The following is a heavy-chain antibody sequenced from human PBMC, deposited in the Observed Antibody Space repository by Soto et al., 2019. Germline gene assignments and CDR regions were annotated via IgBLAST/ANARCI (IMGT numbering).Heavy chain of an antibody. J-gene: IGHJ4*02. CDR1: GYSFTSYF. V-gene: IGHV5-51*01. Sequence: ESLKISCEGSGYSFTSYFIGWVRQMPGKGLEWMGTIYPGDSDTRYSPSFQGQVTISADKSISTAYLQWSSLQASDTAMYYCARRFGQGRSPSCADYWGQGTLVTVSS. CDR3: ARRFGQGRSPSCADY. CDR2: IYPGDSDT. D-gene: IGHD3-16*01.